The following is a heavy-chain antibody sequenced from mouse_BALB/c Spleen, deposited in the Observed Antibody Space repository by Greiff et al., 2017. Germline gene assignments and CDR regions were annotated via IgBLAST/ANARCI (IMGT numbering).Heavy chain of an antibody. D-gene: IGHD2-1*01. CDR3: ARGGNYVNYYAMDY. Sequence: EVKLQESGGGLVQPGGSRKLSCAASGFTFSSFGMHWVRQAPEKGLEWVAYISSGSSTIYYADTVKGRFTISRDNPKNTLFLQMTSLRSEDTAMYYCARGGNYVNYYAMDYWGQGTSVTVSS. CDR1: GFTFSSFG. V-gene: IGHV5-17*02. J-gene: IGHJ4*01. CDR2: ISSGSSTI.